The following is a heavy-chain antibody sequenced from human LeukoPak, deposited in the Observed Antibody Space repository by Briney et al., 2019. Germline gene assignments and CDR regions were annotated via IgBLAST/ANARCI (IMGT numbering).Heavy chain of an antibody. CDR1: GGTFSSYA. Sequence: SVKVSCNASGGTFSSYAISWVRQAPAQGLEWMGRIIPIFGTANYAQKFQGRVTITTDESTSTAYMELSSLRSEDTAVYYCARSLRFLEVMDVWGKGTTVTVSS. D-gene: IGHD3-3*01. J-gene: IGHJ6*04. CDR2: IIPIFGTA. V-gene: IGHV1-69*05. CDR3: ARSLRFLEVMDV.